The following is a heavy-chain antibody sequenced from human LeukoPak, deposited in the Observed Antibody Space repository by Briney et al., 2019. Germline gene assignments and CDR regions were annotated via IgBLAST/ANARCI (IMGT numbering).Heavy chain of an antibody. CDR1: GGSISSGGYY. CDR3: ARIDGYNQLYYFDY. CDR2: IYYSGST. J-gene: IGHJ4*02. V-gene: IGHV4-31*03. D-gene: IGHD5-24*01. Sequence: PSETLSLTRTVSGGSISSGGYYWSWIRQHPGKGLEWIGYIYYSGSTYYNPSLKSRVTISVDTSKNQFSLKLSSVTAADTAVYYCARIDGYNQLYYFDYWGQGTLVTISS.